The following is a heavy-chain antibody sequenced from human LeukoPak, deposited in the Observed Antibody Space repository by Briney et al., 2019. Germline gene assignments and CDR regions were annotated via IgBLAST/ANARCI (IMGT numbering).Heavy chain of an antibody. CDR2: INPSGGST. V-gene: IGHV1-46*03. D-gene: IGHD6-6*01. CDR1: GYTFTSYY. J-gene: IGHJ4*02. Sequence: ASVKVSCKASGYTFTSYYMHWVRQAPEHGLEWLGIINPSGGSTSYAQKFQGRVTMTRDTSTSTVYMELSSLRSEDTAVYYCARDRSSSLGYWGQGTLVTVSS. CDR3: ARDRSSSLGY.